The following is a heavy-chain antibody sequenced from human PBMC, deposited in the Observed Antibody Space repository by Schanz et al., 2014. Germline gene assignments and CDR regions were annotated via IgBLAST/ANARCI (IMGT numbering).Heavy chain of an antibody. CDR3: ARLGVGDKAYYYYGTDV. J-gene: IGHJ6*02. D-gene: IGHD1-26*01. CDR1: GVSIGGYY. Sequence: QVQLQESGPGLVKPSETLSLTCTVSGVSIGGYYWSWIRQPPGKGLEWIGYIFFSGSTTYNPSFNSRVTKSVDMSKNQSALTRSSVTAADTAVYYCARLGVGDKAYYYYGTDVWGQGTTVLVSS. V-gene: IGHV4-59*08. CDR2: IFFSGST.